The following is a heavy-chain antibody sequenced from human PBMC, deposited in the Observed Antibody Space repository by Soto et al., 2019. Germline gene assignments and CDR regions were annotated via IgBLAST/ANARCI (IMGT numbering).Heavy chain of an antibody. CDR2: VFYGGT. CDR3: ERYRGAFYFDS. Sequence: ASETLSLTCSVSGRSMSSNYWSWIRQSPDKGLEWLGYVFYGGTDYNPSLEGRVSMSVETSKSQFSLKLTSVTAADTAVYYCERYRGAFYFDSWGQGILVTVSS. J-gene: IGHJ4*02. V-gene: IGHV4-59*01. CDR1: GRSMSSNY. D-gene: IGHD3-16*01.